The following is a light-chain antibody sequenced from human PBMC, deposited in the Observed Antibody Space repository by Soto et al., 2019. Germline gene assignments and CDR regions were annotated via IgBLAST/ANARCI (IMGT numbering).Light chain of an antibody. CDR2: GAS. V-gene: IGKV3-15*01. CDR1: QSVSTN. CDR3: HQYNNWPVT. J-gene: IGKJ4*01. Sequence: EIVMTQSPATLSVSPGERATLSCRASQSVSTNLAWYQQRPGQAPRLLIYGASTRATVVPARFSGSGSGTESNPTISSLQSEDFAVYFCHQYNNWPVTFGGGTKVEIK.